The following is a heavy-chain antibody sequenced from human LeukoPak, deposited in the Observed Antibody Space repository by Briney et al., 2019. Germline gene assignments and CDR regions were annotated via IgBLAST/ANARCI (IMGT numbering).Heavy chain of an antibody. D-gene: IGHD2-15*01. CDR3: AKVPRVDGAFDI. Sequence: GGSLRLSCAASGFTFRNYGMHWVRQAPGKGLEWVAFIRYDGSNKYYADSVKGRFTISKDNSKNTLYLQMNSLRAEDTAVYYCAKVPRVDGAFDIWGQGTMVTVSS. CDR1: GFTFRNYG. V-gene: IGHV3-30*02. CDR2: IRYDGSNK. J-gene: IGHJ3*02.